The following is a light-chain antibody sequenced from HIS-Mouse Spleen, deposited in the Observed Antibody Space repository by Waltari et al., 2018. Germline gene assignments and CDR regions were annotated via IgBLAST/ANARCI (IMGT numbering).Light chain of an antibody. J-gene: IGLJ2*01. V-gene: IGLV2-11*01. CDR2: DVS. CDR1: RSDVGGFAS. Sequence: QSALTQPRSVAGSPGQSVTISCTGTRSDVGGFASVSWYQQHPGTAPKLMIYDVSKRPSGVPDRFSGSKSGNTASLTISGLQAEDEADYYCCSYAGSYTLVFGGGTKLTVL. CDR3: CSYAGSYTLV.